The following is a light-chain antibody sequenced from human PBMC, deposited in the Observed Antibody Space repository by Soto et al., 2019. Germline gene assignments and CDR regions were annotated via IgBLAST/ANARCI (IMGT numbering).Light chain of an antibody. CDR1: SSNVETNY. V-gene: IGLV1-47*02. Sequence: QSVLTQPPSASGTPGQRVTISCSGSSSNVETNYVYWYQQLPGMAPKLLIYSNDQRASGVPDRFSASKSGTSASLAISGLRSEDEADYYCSATDDSLSGPVFGGGTKLTVL. J-gene: IGLJ2*01. CDR2: SND. CDR3: SATDDSLSGPV.